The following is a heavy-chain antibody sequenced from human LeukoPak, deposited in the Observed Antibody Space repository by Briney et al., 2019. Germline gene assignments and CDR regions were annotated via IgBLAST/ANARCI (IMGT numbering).Heavy chain of an antibody. V-gene: IGHV3-53*01. Sequence: PGGSLRLSCAASGFTFSSNYMSWVRQAPGKGLEWVSVIYSGGSTYYAESVKGRFTISRDNSKNTLYLQMNSLSAENTAVYYCATVDTYSYGYDYWGQGTLDTVSS. CDR2: IYSGGST. J-gene: IGHJ4*02. D-gene: IGHD5-18*01. CDR1: GFTFSSNY. CDR3: ATVDTYSYGYDY.